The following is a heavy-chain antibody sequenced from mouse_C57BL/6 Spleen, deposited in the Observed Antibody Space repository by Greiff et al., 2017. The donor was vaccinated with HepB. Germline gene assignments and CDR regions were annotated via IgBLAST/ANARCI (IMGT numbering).Heavy chain of an antibody. CDR2: IYPGDGDT. Sequence: VQLQQSGPELVKPGASVKISCKASGYAFSSSWMNWVKQRPGKGLEWIGRIYPGDGDTNYNGKFKGKAKLTADKSSSTAYRQLSSLTSEDSAVYFCAGAYWGQGTLVTVSA. CDR3: AGAY. J-gene: IGHJ3*01. V-gene: IGHV1-82*01. CDR1: GYAFSSSW.